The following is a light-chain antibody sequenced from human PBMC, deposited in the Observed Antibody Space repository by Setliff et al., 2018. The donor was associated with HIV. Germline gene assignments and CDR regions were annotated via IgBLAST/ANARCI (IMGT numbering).Light chain of an antibody. Sequence: QSALAQPPSVSGSPGQSVTISCTGTSSDVGSSNRVSWYQQPPGTVPRLMIYEVSSRPSGVPDRFSGSKSDNTASLTISGLQAEDEADYYCSSYTSSSTLNVFGTGTKVTVL. V-gene: IGLV2-18*02. CDR2: EVS. CDR1: SSDVGSSNR. J-gene: IGLJ1*01. CDR3: SSYTSSSTLNV.